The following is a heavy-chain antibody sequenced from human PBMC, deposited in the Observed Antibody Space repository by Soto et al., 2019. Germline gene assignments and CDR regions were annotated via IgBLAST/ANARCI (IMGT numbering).Heavy chain of an antibody. J-gene: IGHJ4*02. D-gene: IGHD2-15*01. Sequence: QVQLVESGGGVVQPGRSLRLSCAASGFTFSSYGMHWVRQAPGKGLEWVAVISYDGSNKYYADSVKGRFTISRDNSKNTLYLQMNRLRAEDTAVYYCAKDRAPPIVVVAADRFEYWGQGTLVTVSS. CDR2: ISYDGSNK. CDR1: GFTFSSYG. V-gene: IGHV3-30*18. CDR3: AKDRAPPIVVVAADRFEY.